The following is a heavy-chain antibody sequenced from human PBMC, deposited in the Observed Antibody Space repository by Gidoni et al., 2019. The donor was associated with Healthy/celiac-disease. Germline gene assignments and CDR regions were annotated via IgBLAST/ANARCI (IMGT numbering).Heavy chain of an antibody. J-gene: IGHJ6*02. V-gene: IGHV1-69*02. D-gene: IGHD3-9*01. CDR3: ARAEINYDILTGYYAYYYYGMDV. Sequence: QVQLVQSGAEVKKPGSSVKVSCKASGGTFSSYTISWVRQAPGQGLEWMGRIIPILGIANYAQKFQGRVTITADKSTSTAYMELSSLRSEDTAVYYCARAEINYDILTGYYAYYYYGMDVWGQGTTVTVSS. CDR1: GGTFSSYT. CDR2: IIPILGIA.